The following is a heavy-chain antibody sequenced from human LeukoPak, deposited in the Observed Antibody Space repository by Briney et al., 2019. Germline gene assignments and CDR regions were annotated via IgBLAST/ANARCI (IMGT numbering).Heavy chain of an antibody. CDR3: AISPPDSSWVY. CDR1: GFTFSNYW. D-gene: IGHD6-13*01. CDR2: IKSDGTIT. V-gene: IGHV3-74*01. Sequence: VGSLRLSCVASGFTFSNYWMHWVRQAPGKGLVWVSRIKSDGTITSYADSVKGRFTISRDNAKNTLYLQMNSLRGEDTAVYYCAISPPDSSWVYWGQGTLVTVSS. J-gene: IGHJ4*02.